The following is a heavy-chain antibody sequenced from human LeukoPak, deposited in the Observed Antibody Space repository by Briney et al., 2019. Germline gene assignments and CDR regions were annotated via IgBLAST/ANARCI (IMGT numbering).Heavy chain of an antibody. V-gene: IGHV3-23*01. CDR2: ISGSGGST. D-gene: IGHD3-3*01. CDR1: GFTFSSYA. J-gene: IGHJ3*02. Sequence: PGGSLRLSCAASGFTFSSYAMSWVRQAPGKGLEWVSAISGSGGSTYYADSVKGRFTISRDNSKNTLYLQMNSLRAEDTAVYYCAKPPRITIFGVADAFDIWGQGTMVTASS. CDR3: AKPPRITIFGVADAFDI.